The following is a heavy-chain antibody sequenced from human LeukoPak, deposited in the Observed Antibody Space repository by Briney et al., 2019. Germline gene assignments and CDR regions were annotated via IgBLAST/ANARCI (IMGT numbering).Heavy chain of an antibody. CDR3: ARSLPPLIVGATSYFDY. Sequence: SVKVSCKASGGTFSSYAISWVRQAPGQGLEWMGGIIPIFGTANYAQKFQGRVTVTTDESTSTAYMELSSLRSEDTAVYYCARSLPPLIVGATSYFDYWGQGTLVTVSS. D-gene: IGHD1-26*01. CDR1: GGTFSSYA. V-gene: IGHV1-69*05. CDR2: IIPIFGTA. J-gene: IGHJ4*02.